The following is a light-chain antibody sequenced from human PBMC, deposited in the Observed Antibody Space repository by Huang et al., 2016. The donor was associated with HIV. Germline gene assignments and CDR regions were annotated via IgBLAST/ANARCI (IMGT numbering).Light chain of an antibody. J-gene: IGKJ1*01. CDR1: QSLLQNTGYNY. V-gene: IGKV2-28*01. Sequence: DIVMTQSPLSLPVTPGEPASISCRSSQSLLQNTGYNYIDWYLQRPGQSPQLLIYLGSNRASGVPDRFSGRGSGTDFTLKISRVEAEDVGVYYCMQALQTPRTFGQGTKVEI. CDR3: MQALQTPRT. CDR2: LGS.